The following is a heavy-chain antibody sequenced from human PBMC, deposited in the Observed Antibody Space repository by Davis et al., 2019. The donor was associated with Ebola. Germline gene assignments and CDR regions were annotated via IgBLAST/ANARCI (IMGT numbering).Heavy chain of an antibody. D-gene: IGHD3-3*01. J-gene: IGHJ4*02. CDR2: INPNDGRT. CDR3: AGGDFWSGRFDY. CDR1: GYTFTNYY. V-gene: IGHV1-46*01. Sequence: AASVKVSCKASGYTFTNYYMHWVRQAPGQGLEWMGMINPNDGRTIYAQKFQGRVTVTRDTSTTTVYMDLSSLRSEDTALYYCAGGDFWSGRFDYWGQGTLVTVSS.